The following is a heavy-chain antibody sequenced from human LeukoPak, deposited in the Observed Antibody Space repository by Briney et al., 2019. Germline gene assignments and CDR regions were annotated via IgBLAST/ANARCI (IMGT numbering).Heavy chain of an antibody. CDR3: ARVKTVTTFVDY. CDR2: INPNSGGT. V-gene: IGHV1-2*06. Sequence: ASVKVSCKASGYTFTGYYMHWVRQAPGQGLEWMGRINPNSGGTNFAQKFQGRVTMTRDTSISTAYMELSRLRSDGTAVYYCARVKTVTTFVDYWGQGTLVTVSS. D-gene: IGHD4-17*01. CDR1: GYTFTGYY. J-gene: IGHJ4*02.